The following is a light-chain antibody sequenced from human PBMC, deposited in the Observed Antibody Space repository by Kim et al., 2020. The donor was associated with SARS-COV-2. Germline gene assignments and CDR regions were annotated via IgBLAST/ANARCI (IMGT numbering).Light chain of an antibody. J-gene: IGLJ2*01. CDR2: EDN. CDR1: SGSIASNY. V-gene: IGLV6-57*03. CDR3: QSYDSSIVV. Sequence: NFMLTQPHSVSESPGKTVTISCTRSSGSIASNYVQWYQQPPGSAPTTVIYEDNQRPSGVPDRFSGSIDSSSNSASLTISGLKTEDDADYYCQSYDSSIVVFGGGTQLTVL.